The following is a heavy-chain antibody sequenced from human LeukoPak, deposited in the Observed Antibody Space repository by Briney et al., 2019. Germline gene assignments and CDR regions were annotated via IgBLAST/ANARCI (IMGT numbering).Heavy chain of an antibody. J-gene: IGHJ4*02. CDR2: IYHSGST. CDR1: GYSISSGYY. CDR3: ARNLVMVRGLIADY. D-gene: IGHD3-10*01. Sequence: SETLSLTCVVSGYSISSGYYWGWIRQPPGKGLEWIGSIYHSGSTYYNPSLKSRVTISVDTSKNQFSLKLSSVTAADTAVYYCARNLVMVRGLIADYWGQGTLVTVSS. V-gene: IGHV4-38-2*01.